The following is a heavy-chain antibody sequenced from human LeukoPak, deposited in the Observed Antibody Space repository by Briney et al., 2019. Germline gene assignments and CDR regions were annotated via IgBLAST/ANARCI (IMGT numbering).Heavy chain of an antibody. D-gene: IGHD6-13*01. CDR3: AKDRNPGIAAAVFDY. V-gene: IGHV3-9*01. Sequence: GRSLRLSCAASGFTFDDYAMHWVRQAPGKGLEWVSGISWNSGSIGYADSVKGRFTISRDNAKNSLYLQMNSLRAEDTALYYCAKDRNPGIAAAVFDYWGQGTLVTVSS. CDR2: ISWNSGSI. J-gene: IGHJ4*02. CDR1: GFTFDDYA.